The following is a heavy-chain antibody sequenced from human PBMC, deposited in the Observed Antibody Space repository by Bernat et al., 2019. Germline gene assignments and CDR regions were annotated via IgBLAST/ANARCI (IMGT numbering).Heavy chain of an antibody. CDR1: GYTFTGYY. D-gene: IGHD2-21*02. V-gene: IGHV1-2*04. J-gene: IGHJ5*02. CDR3: ARSGDYFPRTNWFDP. Sequence: QVQLVQSGAEVKKPGASVKVSCKASGYTFTGYYMHWVRQAPGQGLEWMGWINPNSGGTNYAQKFQGWVTMTRDTSISTAYMELSRLRSDDTAVYYCARSGDYFPRTNWFDPWGQGTLVTVSS. CDR2: INPNSGGT.